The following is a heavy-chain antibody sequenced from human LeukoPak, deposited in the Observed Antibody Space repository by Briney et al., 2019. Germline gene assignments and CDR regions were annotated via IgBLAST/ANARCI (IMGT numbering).Heavy chain of an antibody. J-gene: IGHJ4*02. D-gene: IGHD3-3*01. V-gene: IGHV1-18*01. Sequence: ASVKVSCKASGYTFTSYGISWVRQAPGQGLEWMGWISAYNGNTNYAQKLQGRVTMTTDTSTSTAFMELRSLRSDDTAVYYCARDAEITVFGVVRGGLEYWGQGTLVTVSS. CDR3: ARDAEITVFGVVRGGLEY. CDR1: GYTFTSYG. CDR2: ISAYNGNT.